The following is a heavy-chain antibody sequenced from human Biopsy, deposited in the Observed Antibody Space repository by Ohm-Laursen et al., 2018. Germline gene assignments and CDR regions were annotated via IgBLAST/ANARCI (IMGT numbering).Heavy chain of an antibody. CDR3: TRGGYYYDSLAYYYWFDP. V-gene: IGHV1-2*02. CDR2: INAKTGDT. J-gene: IGHJ5*02. Sequence: ASVKISCKASGYTFTSYHVHWVRQAPGQGLEWMGWINAKTGDTNYAQKFQGRVTMTRDTSISTAYVDLSSLRSDDTAVYYCTRGGYYYDSLAYYYWFDPWGQGTLVTVSS. CDR1: GYTFTSYH. D-gene: IGHD3-22*01.